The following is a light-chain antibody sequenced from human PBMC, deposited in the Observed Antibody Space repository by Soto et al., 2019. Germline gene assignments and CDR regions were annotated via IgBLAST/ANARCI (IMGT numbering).Light chain of an antibody. CDR1: SSDVGGYNY. J-gene: IGLJ3*02. Sequence: QSVLTQPRSVSGSPGQSVTISCTGTSSDVGGYNYVSWYQHHPGKAPKLMIYDVTKRPSGVPDRFSGSKSGNTASLTISGLQAADETDYYCQVWDSTFWVFGGGTKVTVL. CDR2: DVT. CDR3: QVWDSTFWV. V-gene: IGLV2-11*01.